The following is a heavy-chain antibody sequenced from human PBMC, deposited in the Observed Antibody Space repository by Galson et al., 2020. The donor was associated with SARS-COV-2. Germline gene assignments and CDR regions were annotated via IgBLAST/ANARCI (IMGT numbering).Heavy chain of an antibody. Sequence: TGGSLRLSCAASGFTFSSYAMHWVRQAPGKGLEWVAVISYDGSNKYYADSVKGRFTISRDNSKNTLYLQMNSLRAEDTAVYYCARVYQPDMIMFGGVIVPLAAFDIWGQGTMVTVSS. V-gene: IGHV3-30-3*01. J-gene: IGHJ3*02. CDR1: GFTFSSYA. CDR3: ARVYQPDMIMFGGVIVPLAAFDI. D-gene: IGHD3-16*02. CDR2: ISYDGSNK.